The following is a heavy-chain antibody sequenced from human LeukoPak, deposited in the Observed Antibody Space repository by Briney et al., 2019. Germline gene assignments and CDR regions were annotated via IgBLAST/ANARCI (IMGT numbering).Heavy chain of an antibody. CDR2: ISYDGSYK. CDR3: AKEGSSGWSDIDY. J-gene: IGHJ4*02. D-gene: IGHD6-19*01. CDR1: RFTFSSYG. V-gene: IGHV3-30*18. Sequence: GGSLRLSCTASRFTFSSYGMHWVRQAPGKGLEWVAVISYDGSYKYYADSVKGRFTISRDNSKNTLYLQMNSLRAEDTAVYYCAKEGSSGWSDIDYWGQGTLVTVSS.